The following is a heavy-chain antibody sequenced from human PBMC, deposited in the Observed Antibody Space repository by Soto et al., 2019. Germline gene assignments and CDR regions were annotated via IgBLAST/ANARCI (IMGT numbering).Heavy chain of an antibody. CDR3: APELHDMLAFDI. V-gene: IGHV3-33*01. CDR1: GFSISTYG. D-gene: IGHD1-1*01. J-gene: IGHJ3*02. Sequence: QVQLVESGGGVVQPGRSLRLSCVGTGFSISTYGMHWVRQAPGEGLEWLAMIWNDGSNKYYAASVKDRFTISRDNTKNTLYLQMNILRDDDSAVYYCAPELHDMLAFDIWGQGTILTVSS. CDR2: IWNDGSNK.